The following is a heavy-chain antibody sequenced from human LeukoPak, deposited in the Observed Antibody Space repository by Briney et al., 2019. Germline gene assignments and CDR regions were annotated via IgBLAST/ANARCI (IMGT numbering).Heavy chain of an antibody. Sequence: SETLSLTCSVSGFSISSGYFWGWIRQPPGKGLEWIGSIYHSGNTYYNPSLKSRISISVDTSKNQFSLKLSSVTAADTAVYYCARKWFGDPRGVSHFDLWGRGTLVTVSS. D-gene: IGHD3-10*01. CDR3: ARKWFGDPRGVSHFDL. V-gene: IGHV4-38-2*02. CDR2: IYHSGNT. CDR1: GFSISSGYF. J-gene: IGHJ2*01.